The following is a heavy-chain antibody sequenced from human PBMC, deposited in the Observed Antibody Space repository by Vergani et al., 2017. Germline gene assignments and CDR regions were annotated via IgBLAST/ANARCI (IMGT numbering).Heavy chain of an antibody. CDR3: ARRNRYCSSTSCYYYYYGMDV. V-gene: IGHV4-34*01. Sequence: QLQLQQWCAGLLKPSETLSLTCAVYGGSFSGYYWSWIRQPPGKGLEWIGEINHSGSTNYNPSLKSRVTISVDTSKNQFSLKLSSVTAADTAVYYCARRNRYCSSTSCYYYYYGMDVWGQGTTVTVSS. CDR1: GGSFSGYY. D-gene: IGHD2-2*01. CDR2: INHSGST. J-gene: IGHJ6*02.